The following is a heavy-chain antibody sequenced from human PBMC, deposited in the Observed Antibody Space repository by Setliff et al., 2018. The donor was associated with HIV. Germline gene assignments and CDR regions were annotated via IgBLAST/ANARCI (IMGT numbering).Heavy chain of an antibody. CDR2: INHSGST. V-gene: IGHV4-34*01. Sequence: SETLSLTCGVYGGSFSGYYWTWIRQPPGKGLEWIGEINHSGSTNYNPSLKSRVTISVDKSKNQFSLKLSSVTAADTAVYYCARDQRLSYWGQGTLVTVSS. CDR1: GGSFSGYY. J-gene: IGHJ4*02. CDR3: ARDQRLSY.